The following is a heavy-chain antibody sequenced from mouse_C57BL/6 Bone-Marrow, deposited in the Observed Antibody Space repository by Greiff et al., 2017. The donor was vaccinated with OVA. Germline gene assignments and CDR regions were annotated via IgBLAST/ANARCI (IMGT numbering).Heavy chain of an antibody. CDR1: GYTFTGYW. CDR2: ILPGSGST. Sequence: VHLVESGAELMKPGASVKLSCKATGYTFTGYWIAWVKQRPGHGLEWIGEILPGSGSTNYNEKFKGKATFTADTSSNTAYMQLSSLTTEDSAIYCGATPNDYGSSPFDYWGQGTTLTVSS. J-gene: IGHJ2*01. CDR3: ATPNDYGSSPFDY. V-gene: IGHV1-9*01. D-gene: IGHD1-1*01.